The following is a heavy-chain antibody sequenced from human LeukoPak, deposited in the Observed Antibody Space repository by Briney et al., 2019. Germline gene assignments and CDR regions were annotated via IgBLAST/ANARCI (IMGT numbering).Heavy chain of an antibody. J-gene: IGHJ4*02. Sequence: GGSLRLSCVGSGFTFRLFSLTWVRQAPGKGLEYLASISGSSSLIYYADSVKGRFTISRDNAMNSVYLQMNALRVDDTAVYFCVRGDRRDYWGQGILVTVSS. CDR3: VRGDRRDY. CDR1: GFTFRLFS. V-gene: IGHV3-21*06. CDR2: ISGSSSLI. D-gene: IGHD3-22*01.